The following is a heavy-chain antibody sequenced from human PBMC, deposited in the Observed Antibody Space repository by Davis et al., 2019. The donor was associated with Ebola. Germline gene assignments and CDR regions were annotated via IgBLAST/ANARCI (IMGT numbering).Heavy chain of an antibody. J-gene: IGHJ5*02. CDR3: ARDHLITNWNYRCNWFDP. CDR2: INTNTGNP. CDR1: GYTFTSYA. Sequence: ASVKVSCKASGYTFTSYAMNWVRQAPGQGLEWMGWINTNTGNPTYAQGFTGRFVFSLDTSVSTAYLQISSLKAEDTAVYYCARDHLITNWNYRCNWFDPWGQGTLVTVSS. V-gene: IGHV7-4-1*02. D-gene: IGHD1-7*01.